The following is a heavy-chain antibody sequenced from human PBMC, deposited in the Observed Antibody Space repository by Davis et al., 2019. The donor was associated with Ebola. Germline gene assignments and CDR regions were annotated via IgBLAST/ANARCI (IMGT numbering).Heavy chain of an antibody. Sequence: AASVKVSCKASGYTFTIYAMHWVRQAPGQRLEWMGWINAGNGNTKYSQKFQGRVTITRDTSASTAYMELSSLRSEDTAVYYCAADDPVLRFLEGGHYYGMDVWGQGTTVTVSS. CDR3: AADDPVLRFLEGGHYYGMDV. D-gene: IGHD3-3*01. CDR1: GYTFTIYA. V-gene: IGHV1-3*01. J-gene: IGHJ6*02. CDR2: INAGNGNT.